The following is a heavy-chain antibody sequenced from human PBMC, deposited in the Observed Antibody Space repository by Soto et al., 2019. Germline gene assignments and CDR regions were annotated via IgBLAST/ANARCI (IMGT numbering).Heavy chain of an antibody. V-gene: IGHV3-23*01. Sequence: EVHLLESGGGLVQPGESLRLSCAASGFTFSNYAMSWIRQAPGKGLEWVSSISGSGDNPYHADSVKGRLTISRDNSQRTLYLQMTSLRAEDTAVYYCAKDSGGKNTDTFDVWGQGTLVTVSS. CDR1: GFTFSNYA. J-gene: IGHJ4*02. CDR2: ISGSGDNP. CDR3: AKDSGGKNTDTFDV. D-gene: IGHD3-16*01.